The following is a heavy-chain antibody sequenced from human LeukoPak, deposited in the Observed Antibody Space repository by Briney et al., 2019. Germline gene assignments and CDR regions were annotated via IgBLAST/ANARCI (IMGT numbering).Heavy chain of an antibody. V-gene: IGHV3-30*04. CDR2: ISYDGRNK. CDR3: ARDRGRYSSDESGTSFDY. J-gene: IGHJ4*02. Sequence: GRSLRLSCAASGFTFSNYAMHWVRQAPGKGLEWVAVISYDGRNKQYADSAKGRFTISRDNSKNTLYLQTNSLRSDDTAVYYCARDRGRYSSDESGTSFDYXGQGTLVTVSS. CDR1: GFTFSNYA. D-gene: IGHD6-19*01.